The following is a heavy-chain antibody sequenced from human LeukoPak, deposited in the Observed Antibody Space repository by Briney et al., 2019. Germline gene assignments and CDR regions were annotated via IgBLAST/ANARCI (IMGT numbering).Heavy chain of an antibody. CDR2: ISGSAGST. V-gene: IGHV3-23*01. Sequence: GGSLRLSCAASGFTFSSYAMSWVRQAPGKGLEWVSAISGSAGSTYYADSVKGRFTISRDNSKNTLYLQMNSLRAEDTAVYYCAKEVTTSPYYYYGMDVWGQGTTVTVSS. CDR3: AKEVTTSPYYYYGMDV. CDR1: GFTFSSYA. D-gene: IGHD4-17*01. J-gene: IGHJ6*02.